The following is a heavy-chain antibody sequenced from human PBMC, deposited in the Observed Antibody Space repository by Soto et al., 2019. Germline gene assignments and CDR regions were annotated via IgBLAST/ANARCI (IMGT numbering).Heavy chain of an antibody. V-gene: IGHV5-10-1*01. CDR3: ARGLIAASRDTRNYRMDV. J-gene: IGHJ6*02. D-gene: IGHD6-6*01. Sequence: PGESLKISCKGSGYSFTSYWISWVRQMPGKGLEWMGRIDPSDSYTNYSPSFQGHVTISADKSISTAYLQWSSLKASDTAMYYCARGLIAASRDTRNYRMDVWGQGSTVTVSS. CDR1: GYSFTSYW. CDR2: IDPSDSYT.